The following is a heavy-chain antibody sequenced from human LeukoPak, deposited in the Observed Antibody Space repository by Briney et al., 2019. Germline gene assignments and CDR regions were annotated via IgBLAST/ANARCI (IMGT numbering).Heavy chain of an antibody. CDR2: INPTGGST. V-gene: IGHV1-46*01. CDR1: GCTFTGYY. J-gene: IGHJ5*02. CDR3: ARDNSVGDNAWWFDP. D-gene: IGHD1-26*01. Sequence: ASVKVSCKASGCTFTGYYIHWVRQAPGQGLEWMGLINPTGGSTGYAQKFQGRVTMTRDMSTSTDYMELSSLRSEDTTIYYCARDNSVGDNAWWFDPWGQGTLVTVSS.